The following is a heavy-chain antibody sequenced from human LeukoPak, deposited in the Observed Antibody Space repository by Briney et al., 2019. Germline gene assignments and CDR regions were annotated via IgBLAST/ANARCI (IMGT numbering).Heavy chain of an antibody. V-gene: IGHV3-30-3*01. CDR1: GFTFSSYA. J-gene: IGHJ4*02. D-gene: IGHD2-21*02. CDR2: ISYDGSNK. CDR3: AKAVYCGGDCYSGLDY. Sequence: PGGSLRLSCAASGFTFSSYAMHWVRQAPGKGLEWVAVISYDGSNKYYADSVKGRFTISRDNAKNSLYLQMNSLRAEDTALYYCAKAVYCGGDCYSGLDYWGQGTLVTVSS.